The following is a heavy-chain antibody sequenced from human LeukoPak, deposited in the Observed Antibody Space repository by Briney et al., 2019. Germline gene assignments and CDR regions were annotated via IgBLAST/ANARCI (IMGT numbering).Heavy chain of an antibody. Sequence: GGSLRLSCAASGFTVSNYAMTWVRQAPGKGLEWVSAISAGGVDTFYADSVKGRFTISRDNSKNTVFLQMNSLSTEDTAVYSCFTGSAYYYDSWGQGTLVTVSS. CDR1: GFTVSNYA. CDR3: FTGSAYYYDS. J-gene: IGHJ5*01. D-gene: IGHD3-22*01. CDR2: ISAGGVDT. V-gene: IGHV3-23*01.